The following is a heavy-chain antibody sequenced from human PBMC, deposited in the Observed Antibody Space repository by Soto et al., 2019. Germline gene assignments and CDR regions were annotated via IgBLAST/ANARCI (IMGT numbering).Heavy chain of an antibody. CDR2: IYYSGST. V-gene: IGHV4-59*01. CDR3: ARLTTLTRVPAFLGRDSYYGMGV. D-gene: IGHD4-17*01. CDR1: GGSISSYY. J-gene: IGHJ6*02. Sequence: SETLSLTCTVSGGSISSYYWSWIRQPPGKGLEWIGYIYYSGSTNYNPSLKSRVTISVDTSKNQFSLKLSSVTAADTAVYYGARLTTLTRVPAFLGRDSYYGMGVWGQGTTVTVSS.